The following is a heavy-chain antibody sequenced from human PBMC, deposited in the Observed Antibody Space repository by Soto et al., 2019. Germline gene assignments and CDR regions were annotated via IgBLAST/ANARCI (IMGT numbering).Heavy chain of an antibody. D-gene: IGHD4-4*01. Sequence: QVQLVQSGAEMKEPGSSVKVSCKTSGGTFSSSAISWLRQAPGQGLEWMGGIIPLFRTPDYAQKFQGRVTIAADESTSTADMELSSMRSADTAVDYCARDNDRLQLGGNYYYILDVWGQGTTITVSS. CDR2: IIPLFRTP. J-gene: IGHJ6*02. CDR1: GGTFSSSA. V-gene: IGHV1-69*12. CDR3: ARDNDRLQLGGNYYYILDV.